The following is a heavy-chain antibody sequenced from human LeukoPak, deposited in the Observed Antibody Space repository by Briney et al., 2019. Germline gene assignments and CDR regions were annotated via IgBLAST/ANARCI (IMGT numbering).Heavy chain of an antibody. Sequence: PSGTLSLTCAVSGGSISSSNWWCWVRQPPGKGLEWIGEIYHSGSTNYNPSLNSRVTISVDTSKNQFSLKLSSVTASDTAVYYCARQSPYGAFDIWGEGTMVTVSS. CDR1: GGSISSSNW. CDR3: ARQSPYGAFDI. V-gene: IGHV4-4*02. CDR2: IYHSGST. D-gene: IGHD4-17*01. J-gene: IGHJ3*02.